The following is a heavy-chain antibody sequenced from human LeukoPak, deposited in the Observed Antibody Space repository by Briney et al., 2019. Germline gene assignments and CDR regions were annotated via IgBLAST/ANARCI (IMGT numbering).Heavy chain of an antibody. V-gene: IGHV4-4*07. CDR2: IYTSGST. CDR3: ARHAKQLGSLY. J-gene: IGHJ4*02. Sequence: SETLSLTCTVSGGSISSYYWSWIRQPAGKGLEWIGRIYTSGSTYYNPSLKSRVTISVDTSKNQFSLKLSSVTAADTAVYYCARHAKQLGSLYWGQGTLVTVSS. CDR1: GGSISSYY. D-gene: IGHD6-6*01.